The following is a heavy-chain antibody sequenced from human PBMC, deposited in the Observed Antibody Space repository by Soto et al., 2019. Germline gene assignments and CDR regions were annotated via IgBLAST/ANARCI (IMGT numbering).Heavy chain of an antibody. V-gene: IGHV3-48*03. Sequence: GGSLRLSCAASGFTFSSYEMNWVRQAPGKGLEWVSYISSSGSTIYYADSVKGRITISRDNAKTSLYLQMNSLRAEDTAVYYCARAAGARYCSSTSCYWDYWGQGTLVTVSS. CDR2: ISSSGSTI. CDR3: ARAAGARYCSSTSCYWDY. D-gene: IGHD2-2*01. J-gene: IGHJ4*02. CDR1: GFTFSSYE.